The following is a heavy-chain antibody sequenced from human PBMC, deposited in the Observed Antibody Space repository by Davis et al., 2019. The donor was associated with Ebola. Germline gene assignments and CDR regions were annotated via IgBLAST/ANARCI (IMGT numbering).Heavy chain of an antibody. D-gene: IGHD5-12*01. J-gene: IGHJ3*02. Sequence: ASVKVSCKASGYTFTNYYMHWVRPALGQGLEWMGMINPNDGRTIYAQKFQGRVTVTRDTSTTTVYMDLSSLRSEDTALYYCTTPGGQDSGYDVFDIWGQGTMVTVSS. CDR3: TTPGGQDSGYDVFDI. V-gene: IGHV1-46*03. CDR1: GYTFTNYY. CDR2: INPNDGRT.